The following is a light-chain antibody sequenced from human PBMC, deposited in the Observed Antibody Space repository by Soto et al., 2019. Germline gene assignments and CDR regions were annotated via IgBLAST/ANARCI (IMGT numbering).Light chain of an antibody. Sequence: QSALTQPASVSGSPGQSITISCTGTSSDVGGYNAVSWYQQHPGKAPKLMIYDVSNRPSGASDRFSGSKSGNTDSLTISGLQAEDEADYYCGSYASGGAYVFGTGTKVTVL. V-gene: IGLV2-14*01. CDR3: GSYASGGAYV. J-gene: IGLJ1*01. CDR2: DVS. CDR1: SSDVGGYNA.